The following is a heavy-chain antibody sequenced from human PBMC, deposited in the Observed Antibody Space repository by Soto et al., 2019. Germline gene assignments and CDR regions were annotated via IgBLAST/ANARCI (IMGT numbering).Heavy chain of an antibody. D-gene: IGHD2-21*01. V-gene: IGHV1-69*02. Sequence: QVQLVQSGAEVKKPGSSVKVSCKASGGTFSSYTISWVRQAPGPGLEWMGMIIPILGIANYAQKFQGRVTITANKSTSTPYMELSSLISEDTAVYYCACPNPPRGSIFLFHFRGPGTLVTVSS. CDR2: IIPILGIA. J-gene: IGHJ4*02. CDR1: GGTFSSYT. CDR3: ACPNPPRGSIFLFHF.